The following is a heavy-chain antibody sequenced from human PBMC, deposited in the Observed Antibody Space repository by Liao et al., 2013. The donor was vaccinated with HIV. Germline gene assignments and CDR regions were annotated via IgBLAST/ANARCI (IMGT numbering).Heavy chain of an antibody. CDR2: INHSGTI. D-gene: IGHD1-26*01. CDR1: GGSFSGYY. V-gene: IGHV4-34*01. J-gene: IGHJ4*02. CDR3: ARGRRLVGGTPFSLSLFGAFDY. Sequence: QVQLQQWGAGLLKPSETLSLTCAVYGGSFSGYYWSWIRQPPGKGLEWIGEINHSGTINYNPSLKSRITISVDTYKKQFSLKLNSVAAADTAVYYCARGRRLVGGTPFSLSLFGAFDYWGQGTLVTVSS.